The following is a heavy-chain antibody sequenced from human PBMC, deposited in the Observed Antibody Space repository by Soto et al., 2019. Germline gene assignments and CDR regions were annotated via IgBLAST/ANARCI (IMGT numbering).Heavy chain of an antibody. CDR1: GYTFTGYY. D-gene: IGHD6-19*01. Sequence: ASVKVSCKASGYTFTGYYMHWVRQAPGQGLEWMGWINPNSGGTNYAQKFQGWVTMTRDTSISTAYMELSRLRSDDTAVYYCARDRYSSGWYPGWLWFAPWGQGTQVTVSS. CDR2: INPNSGGT. V-gene: IGHV1-2*04. CDR3: ARDRYSSGWYPGWLWFAP. J-gene: IGHJ5*02.